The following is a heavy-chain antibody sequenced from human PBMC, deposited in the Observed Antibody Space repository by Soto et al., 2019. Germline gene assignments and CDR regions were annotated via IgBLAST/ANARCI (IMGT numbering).Heavy chain of an antibody. CDR1: GGSFSGYY. CDR3: ASFRWWSKSNVDY. Sequence: SETLSLTCAVCGGSFSGYYCSWIRQPPWKGLEWIGEINHSGSTNYNPSLKSRVTISVDTSKNQFSLKLSSVTAADTAVYYCASFRWWSKSNVDYWGQRTLVAVCS. CDR2: INHSGST. V-gene: IGHV4-34*01. J-gene: IGHJ4*02. D-gene: IGHD2-15*01.